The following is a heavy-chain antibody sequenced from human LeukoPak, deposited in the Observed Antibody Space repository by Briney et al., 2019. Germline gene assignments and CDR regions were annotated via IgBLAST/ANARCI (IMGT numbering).Heavy chain of an antibody. V-gene: IGHV1-2*02. Sequence: ASVKVSCKASGGTFSSYAISWVRQAPGQGLEWMGWINPNSGGTNYAQKFQGRVTMTRDTSISTAYMELSRLRSDDTAVYYCARAYYYDRGSDFDYWGQETLVTVSS. CDR3: ARAYYYDRGSDFDY. CDR2: INPNSGGT. J-gene: IGHJ4*02. D-gene: IGHD3-22*01. CDR1: GGTFSSYA.